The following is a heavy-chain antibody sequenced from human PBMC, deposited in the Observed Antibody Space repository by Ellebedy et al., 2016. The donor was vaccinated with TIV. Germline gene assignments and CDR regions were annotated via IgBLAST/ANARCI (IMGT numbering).Heavy chain of an antibody. J-gene: IGHJ4*02. V-gene: IGHV4-59*08. CDR3: ARGGTITAGTPVPDY. CDR1: GGSISDYY. CDR2: IFYTGST. Sequence: MPGGSLRLSCTVSGGSISDYYWSWIRQSPGKGLEYIGYIFYTGSTSYDPSLKSRVTISVDTLKNQFSVKLNSVTAADTAVYYCARGGTITAGTPVPDYWGQGTLVTVSS. D-gene: IGHD3-9*01.